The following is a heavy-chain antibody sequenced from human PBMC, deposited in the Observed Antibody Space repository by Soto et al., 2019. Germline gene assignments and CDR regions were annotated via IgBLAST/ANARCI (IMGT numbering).Heavy chain of an antibody. CDR3: AKDSVPDILVVPAARFDY. CDR1: GFTFDDYA. J-gene: IGHJ4*02. Sequence: EVQLVESGGGLVQPGRSLRLSCAASGFTFDDYAMHWVRQAPGKGLAWVSGISWNSGSIGYADSVWGRFTISRDNAKNSLYLQMNSLRAEDTALYCCAKDSVPDILVVPAARFDYWGQGTLVTVFS. V-gene: IGHV3-9*01. CDR2: ISWNSGSI. D-gene: IGHD2-2*01.